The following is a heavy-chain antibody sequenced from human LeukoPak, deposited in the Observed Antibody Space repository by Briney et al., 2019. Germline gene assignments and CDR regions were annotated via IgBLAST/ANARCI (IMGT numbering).Heavy chain of an antibody. CDR3: AKGRGSPYYFGY. Sequence: GGSLRLSCGASGFTFSSYAMTWVRQAPGKGLEWVSAIGGGGGSINYADSVKGRFTISRDNSKNTLYLQLNILRAEDTAVYFCAKGRGSPYYFGYWGQGTLVTVSS. CDR1: GFTFSSYA. V-gene: IGHV3-23*01. J-gene: IGHJ4*02. D-gene: IGHD1-26*01. CDR2: IGGGGGSI.